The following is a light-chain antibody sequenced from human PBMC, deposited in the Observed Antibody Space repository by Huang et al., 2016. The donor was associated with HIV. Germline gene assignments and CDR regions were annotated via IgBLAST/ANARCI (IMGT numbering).Light chain of an antibody. CDR1: QSINRY. Sequence: DIHMTQSPSSLSASVGDRVTFTCRASQSINRYLNWYQQKPGRAPKLLIYCASSLQNGVPSRFSGSGSGTTFTLTINSLQPEDFATYDCQQSYSAHTFGQGTKLDIK. CDR3: QQSYSAHT. J-gene: IGKJ2*01. V-gene: IGKV1-39*01. CDR2: CAS.